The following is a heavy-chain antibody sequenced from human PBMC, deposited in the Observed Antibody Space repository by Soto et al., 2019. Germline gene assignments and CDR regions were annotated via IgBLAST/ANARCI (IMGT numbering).Heavy chain of an antibody. CDR2: ISSSGGMI. J-gene: IGHJ4*01. CDR3: ARIPTSRHSTFDY. D-gene: IGHD4-4*01. CDR1: GFTFSHNE. V-gene: IGHV3-48*03. Sequence: GGSLRLSCAASGFTFSHNEMSWVRQAPGKGLEWISYISSSGGMIYYADSVKGRFTISRDNAKNSLYLQINSLRAEDTAVYYCARIPTSRHSTFDYWGQGTLVTVSS.